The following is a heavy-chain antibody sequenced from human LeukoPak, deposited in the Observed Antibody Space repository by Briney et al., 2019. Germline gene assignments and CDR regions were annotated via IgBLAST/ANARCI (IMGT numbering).Heavy chain of an antibody. Sequence: ASEKVSCKASGYTVTGYYMHWVRQAPAQGLEWVGWINPNSGGTNYEQHFQDRVTMIRDHSISTAYTELGRLRSDETALVYCAAIVGSLGDYWGQGTLVTVSS. CDR3: AAIVGSLGDY. J-gene: IGHJ4*02. CDR1: GYTVTGYY. V-gene: IGHV1-2*02. CDR2: INPNSGGT. D-gene: IGHD2-21*01.